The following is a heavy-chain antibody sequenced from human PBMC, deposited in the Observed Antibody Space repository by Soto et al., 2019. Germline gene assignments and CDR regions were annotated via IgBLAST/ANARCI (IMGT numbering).Heavy chain of an antibody. CDR1: GYTFTSYD. D-gene: IGHD4-17*01. Sequence: ASVKVSCKASGYTFTSYDINWVRQATGQGLEWMGWMNPNSGNTGYAQKFQGRVTMTRNTSISTAYMELSSLRSDDTAVYYCARGGVFWETFMTTVTTDAFDIWGQGTMVTVSS. CDR2: MNPNSGNT. CDR3: ARGGVFWETFMTTVTTDAFDI. J-gene: IGHJ3*02. V-gene: IGHV1-8*01.